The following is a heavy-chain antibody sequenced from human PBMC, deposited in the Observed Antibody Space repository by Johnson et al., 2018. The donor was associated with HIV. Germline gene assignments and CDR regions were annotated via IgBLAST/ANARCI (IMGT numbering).Heavy chain of an antibody. J-gene: IGHJ3*02. D-gene: IGHD2-15*01. V-gene: IGHV3-66*01. CDR3: ASGRVGGNDAFDI. CDR2: IYSGGST. CDR1: GFTVSSNY. Sequence: VQLVESGGGLVQPGGSLRLSCVASGFTVSSNYMNWVRQAPGKGLEWVSVIYSGGSTYYADSVKGRFTISRDNSKNTLYFQMNSLRAEDTAVYYCASGRVGGNDAFDIWGQGTMVTVSS.